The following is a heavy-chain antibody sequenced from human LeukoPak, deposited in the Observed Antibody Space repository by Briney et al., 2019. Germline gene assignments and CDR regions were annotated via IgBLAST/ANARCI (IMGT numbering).Heavy chain of an antibody. CDR3: TTYSGSWYMSDC. D-gene: IGHD6-13*01. CDR1: GFTFDNAW. J-gene: IGHJ4*02. Sequence: GGSLRLSCAASGFTFDNAWMSWVRQAPGKGLEWVGRIKSKAGDGTADYAAPVKDRFTILRDDSRNTLYLQMNSLKTEDTAVYYCTTYSGSWYMSDCWGQGTLVTVSS. V-gene: IGHV3-15*01. CDR2: IKSKAGDGTA.